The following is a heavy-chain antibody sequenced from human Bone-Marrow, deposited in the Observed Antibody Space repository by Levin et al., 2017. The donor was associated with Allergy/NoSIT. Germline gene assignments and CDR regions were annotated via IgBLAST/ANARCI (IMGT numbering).Heavy chain of an antibody. V-gene: IGHV1-2*06. D-gene: IGHD6-13*01. CDR3: ARVGSSWAIDY. CDR2: INPNSGGT. CDR1: GYTFTGYY. J-gene: IGHJ4*02. Sequence: AASVKVSCKASGYTFTGYYMHWVRQAPGQGLEWVGRINPNSGGTNYAQKFQGRFTMTRDTSISTAYMELSRLRSDDTAVYYCARVGSSWAIDYWGQGTLVTVSS.